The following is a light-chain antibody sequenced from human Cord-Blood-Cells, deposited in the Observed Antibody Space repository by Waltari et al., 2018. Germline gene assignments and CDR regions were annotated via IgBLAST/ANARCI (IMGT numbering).Light chain of an antibody. CDR1: RSDVGGDNL. CDR3: SSYAGSNNYV. V-gene: IGLV2-8*01. Sequence: QSALTQPPSASGSPGPSVPISRTGTRSDVGGDNLVSWYQQHPGKAPKLMIYEVSKRPSGVPDRFSGSKSGNTASLTVSGLQAEDEADYYCSSYAGSNNYVFGTGTKVTVL. J-gene: IGLJ1*01. CDR2: EVS.